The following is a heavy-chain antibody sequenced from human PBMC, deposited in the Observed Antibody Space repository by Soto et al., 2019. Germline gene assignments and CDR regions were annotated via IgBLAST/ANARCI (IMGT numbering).Heavy chain of an antibody. CDR3: SRDRGGDIAREYFWY. Sequence: QVQLVESGGGVVQPGKSLRLSCAASGFTFSSYGMHWVRQAPGKGLEWVAVIWYDGRNTNYADSVKGRFTISRDNSKNPLYLQMNRLGGEDTAGYYCSRDRGGDIAREYFWYWGQGTLVTVSS. J-gene: IGHJ4*02. D-gene: IGHD5-12*01. CDR2: IWYDGRNT. V-gene: IGHV3-33*01. CDR1: GFTFSSYG.